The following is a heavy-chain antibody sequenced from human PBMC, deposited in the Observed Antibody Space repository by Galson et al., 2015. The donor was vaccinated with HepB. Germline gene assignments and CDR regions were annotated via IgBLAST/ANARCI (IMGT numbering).Heavy chain of an antibody. D-gene: IGHD4-17*01. Sequence: SLRLSCAASGFTFSSYAMSWVRQAPGKGLEWVSSISSSSSYIYYADSVKGRFTISRDNAKNSLYLQMNSLRAEDTAVYYCARDSSYGDYYYYGMDVWGQGTTVTVSS. J-gene: IGHJ6*02. CDR1: GFTFSSYA. CDR2: ISSSSSYI. V-gene: IGHV3-21*01. CDR3: ARDSSYGDYYYYGMDV.